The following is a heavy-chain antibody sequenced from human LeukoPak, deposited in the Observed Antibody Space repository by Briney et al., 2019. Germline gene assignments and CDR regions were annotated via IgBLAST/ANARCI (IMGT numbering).Heavy chain of an antibody. CDR3: ARARGYSYGLPLDY. Sequence: SETLSLTCAVYGGSFSGYYWSWIRQPPGKGLEWIGEINHSGSTNYNPSLKSRVTISVDTSKNQFSLKLSSMTAADTAVYYCARARGYSYGLPLDYWGQGTLVTVSS. V-gene: IGHV4-34*01. CDR1: GGSFSGYY. CDR2: INHSGST. J-gene: IGHJ4*02. D-gene: IGHD5-18*01.